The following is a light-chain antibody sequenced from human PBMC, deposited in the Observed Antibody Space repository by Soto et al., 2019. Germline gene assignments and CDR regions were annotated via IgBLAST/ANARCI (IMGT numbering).Light chain of an antibody. V-gene: IGKV3-15*01. CDR3: QQYNNWPHT. CDR2: GVS. J-gene: IGKJ2*01. CDR1: QCVSSK. Sequence: EIMMTQSPATPSVSPGERASLSCRARQCVSSKLAWFQQKPGHAPSLLIYGVSTRATGVPVRFSGSGSGTEFTLTINSLQSEDFAVYYCQQYNNWPHTFGQGTKV.